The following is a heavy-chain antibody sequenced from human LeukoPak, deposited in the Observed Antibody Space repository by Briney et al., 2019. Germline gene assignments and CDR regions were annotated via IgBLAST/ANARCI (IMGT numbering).Heavy chain of an antibody. J-gene: IGHJ4*02. Sequence: SETLSLTCAVYGGSFSGYYWSWIRQPPGKGLEWIGEINHSGSTNYNPSLKSRVTISVDTSKNQFSLKLSSVTAADTAVYYCARLPNRWLPADYWGQGTLVTVSS. D-gene: IGHD3-22*01. V-gene: IGHV4-34*01. CDR3: ARLPNRWLPADY. CDR2: INHSGST. CDR1: GGSFSGYY.